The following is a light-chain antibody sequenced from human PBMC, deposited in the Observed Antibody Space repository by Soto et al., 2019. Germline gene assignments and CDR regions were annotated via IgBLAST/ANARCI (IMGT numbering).Light chain of an antibody. CDR1: QSISSN. CDR2: GAS. Sequence: EIVMTQSPAALSVSPGERSTLSCMAIQSISSNLAWYQQKPGQAPRLLIYGASTRATGAPARFSGSGSGTEFTLTISSLQSEDFAVYYCQQYNNWPQTFGQGTKVDIK. CDR3: QQYNNWPQT. J-gene: IGKJ1*01. V-gene: IGKV3-15*01.